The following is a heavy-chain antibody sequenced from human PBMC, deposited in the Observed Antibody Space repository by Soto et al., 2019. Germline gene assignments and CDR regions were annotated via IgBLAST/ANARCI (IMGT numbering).Heavy chain of an antibody. CDR2: ISWNSGSI. J-gene: IGHJ4*02. CDR1: GFTFDDYA. CDR3: AKTVVVVAATYFDY. D-gene: IGHD2-15*01. Sequence: PGGSLRLSCAASGFTFDDYAMHWVRQAPGKGLEWVSGISWNSGSIGHADSVKGRFTISRDNAKNSLYLQMNSLRAEDTALYYCAKTVVVVAATYFDYWGQGTLVTVSS. V-gene: IGHV3-9*01.